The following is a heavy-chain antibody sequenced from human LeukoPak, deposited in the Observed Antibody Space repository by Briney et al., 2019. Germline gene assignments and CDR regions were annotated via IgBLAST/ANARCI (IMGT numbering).Heavy chain of an antibody. D-gene: IGHD3-22*01. J-gene: IGHJ4*02. CDR1: EFTFSSYW. V-gene: IGHV3-7*01. Sequence: QPGGSLRLSCAASEFTFSSYWMSWVRQAPGKGLEWVANIKKDGSEKYYVDSVKGRFTISRDNAKNSLYLQMNSLRAEDTAVYYCARDLYRIVVVPHYFDYWGQGTLVTASS. CDR3: ARDLYRIVVVPHYFDY. CDR2: IKKDGSEK.